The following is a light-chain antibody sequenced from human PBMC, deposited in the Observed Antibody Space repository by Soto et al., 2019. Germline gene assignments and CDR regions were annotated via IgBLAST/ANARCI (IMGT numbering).Light chain of an antibody. V-gene: IGKV1-39*01. Sequence: DIQMTQSPSTLPASAGDRVTITCRASETVSKSLNWYRQRPGRAPELLVYATSHLQNGVPSRFSGSGSGPAFTLAISSLQPEDFATYYCQQSYDMPPTVGQGTRVEI. CDR3: QQSYDMPPT. J-gene: IGKJ1*01. CDR1: ETVSKS. CDR2: ATS.